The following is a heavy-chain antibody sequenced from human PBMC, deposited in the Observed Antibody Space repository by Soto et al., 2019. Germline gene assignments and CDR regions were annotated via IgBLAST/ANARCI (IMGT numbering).Heavy chain of an antibody. V-gene: IGHV1-58*01. Sequence: SVKVSCKASGFTFTSSAVQWVRQARGQRLEWIGWIVVGSGNTNYAQKFQERVTITRDMSTSTAYMELSSLRSEDTAVYYCAADLSSGWYPNNWFDPWGQGTLVTVS. CDR3: AADLSSGWYPNNWFDP. D-gene: IGHD6-19*01. CDR1: GFTFTSSA. J-gene: IGHJ5*02. CDR2: IVVGSGNT.